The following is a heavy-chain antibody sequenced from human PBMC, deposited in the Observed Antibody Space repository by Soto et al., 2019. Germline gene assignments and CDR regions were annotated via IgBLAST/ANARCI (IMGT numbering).Heavy chain of an antibody. Sequence: QVQLVQSGAEVKKPGSSVKVSCKASGGTFSSYTFTWVRQAPGQGLEWMGGIIPLFGTANYAQKFQGRVRIPADESTRTATMQRSSLRAKDTAMYYWARGGYGDYGKPFAYGGQGTLVTVSS. D-gene: IGHD4-17*01. CDR2: IIPLFGTA. V-gene: IGHV1-69*01. J-gene: IGHJ4*02. CDR1: GGTFSSYT. CDR3: ARGGYGDYGKPFAY.